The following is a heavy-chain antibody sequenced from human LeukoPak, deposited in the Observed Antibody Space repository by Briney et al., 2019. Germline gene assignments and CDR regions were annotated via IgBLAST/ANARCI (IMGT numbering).Heavy chain of an antibody. CDR1: GDSIGRYY. Sequence: SETLSLTCTVSGDSIGRYYWNWIRQPPGKGLEWIGSIYYSGSTYYNPSLKSRVTISVDTSKNQFSLKLSSVTAADTAVYYCARAYYDILTGYETFDYWGQGTLVTVSS. CDR2: IYYSGST. CDR3: ARAYYDILTGYETFDY. J-gene: IGHJ4*02. D-gene: IGHD3-9*01. V-gene: IGHV4-39*07.